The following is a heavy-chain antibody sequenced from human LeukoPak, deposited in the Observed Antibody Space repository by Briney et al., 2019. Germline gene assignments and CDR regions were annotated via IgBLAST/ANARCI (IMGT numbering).Heavy chain of an antibody. D-gene: IGHD2-8*01. CDR1: GLTFDDYG. J-gene: IGHJ4*02. V-gene: IGHV3-20*04. CDR2: INWNGGSK. Sequence: GGSLRLSCAASGLTFDDYGMSWVRHAPGKGLEWVSGINWNGGSKGYADSVKGRFTISRDNAKNSLYLQMNSLRAEDTALYYCATLGYCTNGVCDKSPWAFDYWGQGTLVTVSS. CDR3: ATLGYCTNGVCDKSPWAFDY.